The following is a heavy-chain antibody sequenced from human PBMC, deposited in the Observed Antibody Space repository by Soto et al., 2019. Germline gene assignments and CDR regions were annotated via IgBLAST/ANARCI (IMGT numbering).Heavy chain of an antibody. J-gene: IGHJ4*02. V-gene: IGHV1-69*13. CDR2: IIPIFGTA. D-gene: IGHD2-15*01. CDR3: ARDRGCSGGICYRDLGY. CDR1: GGTFSSYA. Sequence: SVKVSCKASGGTFSSYAISWVRQAPGQGLEWMGGIIPIFGTANYAQKFQGRVTITADESTSTAYMELNSLSAEDTAVYYCARDRGCSGGICYRDLGYWGQGTLVTVSS.